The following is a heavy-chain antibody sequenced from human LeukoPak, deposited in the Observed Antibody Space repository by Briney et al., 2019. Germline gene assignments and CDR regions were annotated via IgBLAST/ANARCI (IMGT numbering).Heavy chain of an antibody. CDR1: GFTVSSNY. D-gene: IGHD5-12*01. CDR3: VRDPSGHGMDV. J-gene: IGHJ6*02. V-gene: IGHV3-66*01. CDR2: IYSGGST. Sequence: GGSLRLSCAASGFTVSSNYMSWVRQAPGKGLEWVSVIYSGGSTYYADSVKGRFTISRDNAKNSLYLQMNSLRAGDTAVYYCVRDPSGHGMDVWGQGTTVTVSS.